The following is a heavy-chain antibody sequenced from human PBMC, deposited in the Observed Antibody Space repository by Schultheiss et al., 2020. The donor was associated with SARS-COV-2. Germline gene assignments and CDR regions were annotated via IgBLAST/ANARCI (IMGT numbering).Heavy chain of an antibody. D-gene: IGHD3/OR15-3a*01. CDR1: GFTVSSNY. J-gene: IGHJ5*02. V-gene: IGHV3-53*04. CDR2: IYSGGST. CDR3: ARGGRQNWFDP. Sequence: GESLKISCAASGFTVSSNYMSWVRQAPGKGLEWVSVIYSGGSTYYADSVKGRFTISRHNSKNTLYLQMNSLRAEDTAVYYCARGGRQNWFDPWGQGTLVTVSS.